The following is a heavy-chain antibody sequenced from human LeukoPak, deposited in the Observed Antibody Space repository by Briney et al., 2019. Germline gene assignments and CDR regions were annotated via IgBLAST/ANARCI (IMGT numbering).Heavy chain of an antibody. D-gene: IGHD5-12*01. Sequence: SQTLSLTCTVSGGSISSGGYYWSWLRQHPGKGLEWLGYIYYTGSTSYNPSLKSRLTISVDTSKNQFSLKLTSVTAADTAVYFCARASGRRGYSGYEFGYWGQGTLVTVSS. V-gene: IGHV4-31*03. CDR1: GGSISSGGYY. CDR3: ARASGRRGYSGYEFGY. J-gene: IGHJ4*02. CDR2: IYYTGST.